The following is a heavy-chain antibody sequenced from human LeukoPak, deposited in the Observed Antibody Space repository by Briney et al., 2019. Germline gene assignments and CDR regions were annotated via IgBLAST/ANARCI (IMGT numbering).Heavy chain of an antibody. CDR1: GGSISSYY. D-gene: IGHD5-12*01. Sequence: SETLPLTCTVSGGSISSYYWSWIRQPAGKGLEWIGRIYTSGSTNYNPSLKSRVTMSVDTSKNQFSLKLSSVTAADTAVYYCARAKRYSGYDYPDYWGQGTLVTVSS. V-gene: IGHV4-4*07. CDR3: ARAKRYSGYDYPDY. J-gene: IGHJ4*02. CDR2: IYTSGST.